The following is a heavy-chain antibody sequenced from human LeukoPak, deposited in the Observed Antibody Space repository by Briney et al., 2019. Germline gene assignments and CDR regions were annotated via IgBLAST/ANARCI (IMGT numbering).Heavy chain of an antibody. Sequence: PGGSLRLSCAASGFTFSSYAMSWVRQAPGKGLEWVSAISGSGGSTYYAGSVKGRFTISRDNSKNTLYLQMNSLRAEDTAVYYCAKARGSGQNAFDIWGQGTMVTVSS. CDR3: AKARGSGQNAFDI. D-gene: IGHD1-14*01. V-gene: IGHV3-23*01. CDR1: GFTFSSYA. J-gene: IGHJ3*02. CDR2: ISGSGGST.